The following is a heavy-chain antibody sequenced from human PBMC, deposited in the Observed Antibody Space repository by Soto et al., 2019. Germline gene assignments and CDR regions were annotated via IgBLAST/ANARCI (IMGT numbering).Heavy chain of an antibody. J-gene: IGHJ4*02. V-gene: IGHV4-39*01. Sequence: SETLSLTCTVSGGSISSSSYYWGWIRQPPGKGLEWIGSIYYSGSTYYNPSLKSRVTISVDTSKNQFSLKLSSVTAADTAVYYCASSLPLWSWPSDFDYWGQGTLVTVSS. CDR3: ASSLPLWSWPSDFDY. D-gene: IGHD3-3*01. CDR1: GGSISSSSYY. CDR2: IYYSGST.